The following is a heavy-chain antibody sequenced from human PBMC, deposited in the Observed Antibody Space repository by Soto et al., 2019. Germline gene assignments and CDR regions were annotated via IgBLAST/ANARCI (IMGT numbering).Heavy chain of an antibody. D-gene: IGHD4-17*01. V-gene: IGHV1-3*01. Sequence: ASVTVSCKASGGTFSRYAISWVRQAPGQGLEWMGWINAGNGNTKYSQKFQGRVTITRDTSASTAYMELSSLRSEDTAVYYCASPLTTVTLNYYYGMDVWGQGTTVTVSS. CDR1: GGTFSRYA. J-gene: IGHJ6*02. CDR2: INAGNGNT. CDR3: ASPLTTVTLNYYYGMDV.